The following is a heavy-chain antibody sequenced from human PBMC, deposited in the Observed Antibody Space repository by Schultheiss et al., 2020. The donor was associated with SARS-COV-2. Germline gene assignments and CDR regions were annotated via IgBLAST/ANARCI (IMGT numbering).Heavy chain of an antibody. Sequence: GGSLRLSCAASGFTFSSYGMHWVRQAPGKGLEWVAVIWYDGSNKYYADSVKGRFTISRDNAKNSLYLQMNSLRDEDTAVYYCARLNRELPEMKAFDYWGQGTLVTVSS. CDR3: ARLNRELPEMKAFDY. V-gene: IGHV3-33*01. D-gene: IGHD3-10*01. CDR2: IWYDGSNK. CDR1: GFTFSSYG. J-gene: IGHJ4*02.